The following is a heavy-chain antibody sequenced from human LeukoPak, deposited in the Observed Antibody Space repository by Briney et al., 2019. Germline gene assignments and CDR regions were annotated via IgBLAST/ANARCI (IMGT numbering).Heavy chain of an antibody. V-gene: IGHV3-23*01. Sequence: GGSLRLSCAASGFTFSSYEMNWVRRAPGKGLEWVSAISGSGGSTYYADSVKGRFTISRDNSKNTLYLQMNSLRAEDTAVYYCAKDIYDYVWGTQDYWGQGTLVTVSS. CDR2: ISGSGGST. J-gene: IGHJ4*02. D-gene: IGHD3-16*01. CDR3: AKDIYDYVWGTQDY. CDR1: GFTFSSYE.